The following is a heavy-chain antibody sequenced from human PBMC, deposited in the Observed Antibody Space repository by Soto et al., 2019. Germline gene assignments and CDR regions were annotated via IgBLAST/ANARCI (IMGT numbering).Heavy chain of an antibody. CDR3: ARERTGTTSMDV. D-gene: IGHD1-1*01. Sequence: QVQLVQSGAEVKKPGASVKVSCKASGYTFTSYDINWVRQATGQGLEWMGWMNPNSGNTGSAQKFQGRVTMTRNNSIGTAYMALSSLRSEDTAVYYCARERTGTTSMDVWGQGTTVTVSS. CDR1: GYTFTSYD. CDR2: MNPNSGNT. J-gene: IGHJ6*02. V-gene: IGHV1-8*01.